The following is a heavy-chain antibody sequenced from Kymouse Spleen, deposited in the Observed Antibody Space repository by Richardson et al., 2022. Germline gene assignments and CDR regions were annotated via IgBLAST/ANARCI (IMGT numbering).Heavy chain of an antibody. D-gene: IGHD1-7*01. V-gene: IGHV3-23*04. CDR2: ISGSGGST. CDR1: GFTFSSYA. Sequence: EVQLVESGGGLVQPGGSLRLSCAASGFTFSSYAMSWVRQAPGKGLEWVSAISGSGGSTYYADSVKGRFTISRDNSKNTLYLQMNSLRAEDTAVYYCAKEEDGTTDYYYGMDVWGQGTTVTVSS. J-gene: IGHJ6*02. CDR3: AKEEDGTTDYYYGMDV.